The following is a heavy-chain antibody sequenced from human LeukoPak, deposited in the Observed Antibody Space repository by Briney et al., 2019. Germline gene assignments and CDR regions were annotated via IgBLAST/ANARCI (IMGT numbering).Heavy chain of an antibody. Sequence: SETLSLTCTVSGGSISSYYWSWIRQPPGKGLEWIGYIYYSGSTNYNPSLKSRVTISLDTSKNQFSLKLSSVTAADTAVYYCARHRGIVAATGAFDIWGQGTMVTVSS. V-gene: IGHV4-59*08. CDR3: ARHRGIVAATGAFDI. CDR1: GGSISSYY. CDR2: IYYSGST. J-gene: IGHJ3*02. D-gene: IGHD1-26*01.